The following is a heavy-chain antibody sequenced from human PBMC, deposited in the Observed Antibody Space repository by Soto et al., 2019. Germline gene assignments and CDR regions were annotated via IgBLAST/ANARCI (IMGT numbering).Heavy chain of an antibody. Sequence: QVQLVQSGAEVKKPGASVKVSCKASGYTFTSYGISWVRQAPGQGLEWMGWISAYNGNTNYAQKLQGRVTMTTDTSTSTAYMEVRSLRSDDTAVYYCARVQRIRQWLVRTTNWFDPWGQGTLVPVSS. J-gene: IGHJ5*02. CDR3: ARVQRIRQWLVRTTNWFDP. CDR2: ISAYNGNT. V-gene: IGHV1-18*01. CDR1: GYTFTSYG. D-gene: IGHD6-19*01.